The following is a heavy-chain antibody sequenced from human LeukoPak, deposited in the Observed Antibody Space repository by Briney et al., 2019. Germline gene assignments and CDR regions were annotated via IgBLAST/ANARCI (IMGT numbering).Heavy chain of an antibody. J-gene: IGHJ3*02. V-gene: IGHV3-11*03. Sequence: GGSLRLSCAASGFTFSDYYMSWIRQAPGKGLEWVSYISSSSSYTNYADSVKGRFTISRDNAKNSLYLQMNSLRTEDTAVDYRARSRLWFGGGGAFDIWGQGTMVTVSS. CDR3: ARSRLWFGGGGAFDI. CDR2: ISSSSSYT. D-gene: IGHD3-10*01. CDR1: GFTFSDYY.